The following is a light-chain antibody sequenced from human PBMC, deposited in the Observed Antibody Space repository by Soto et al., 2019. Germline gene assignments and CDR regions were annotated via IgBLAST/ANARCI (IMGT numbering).Light chain of an antibody. CDR1: QSISSW. V-gene: IGKV1-5*01. Sequence: DIQMTQSPSTLSASLGDRVTITCRASQSISSWLAWYQQKPGKAPKLLIYGASTLRSGVPSRFSGSGSGTEFTLTISCLQPEDFATYYCQHLYSYPITFGQGTRLEIK. CDR2: GAS. J-gene: IGKJ5*01. CDR3: QHLYSYPIT.